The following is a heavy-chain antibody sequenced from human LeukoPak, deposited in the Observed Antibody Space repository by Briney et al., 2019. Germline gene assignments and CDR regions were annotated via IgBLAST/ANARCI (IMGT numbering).Heavy chain of an antibody. CDR2: ISWNSGSI. D-gene: IGHD3-22*01. J-gene: IGHJ4*02. Sequence: GGSLRLSCAASGFTFDDYAMHWVRQAPGKGLEWVSGISWNSGSIDYADSVKGRFTISRDNAKNSLYLQMNSLRAEDTAVYYCARCSDSSGYYPFDYWGQGTLVTVSS. V-gene: IGHV3-9*01. CDR3: ARCSDSSGYYPFDY. CDR1: GFTFDDYA.